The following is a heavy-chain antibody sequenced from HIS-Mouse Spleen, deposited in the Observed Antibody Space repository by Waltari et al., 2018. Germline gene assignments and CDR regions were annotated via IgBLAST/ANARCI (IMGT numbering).Heavy chain of an antibody. Sequence: QLQLPESGQGLVKPSETLSLTCTVSGGSISSRSYYLGWIRQPPGKGLEWIGSIYYSGSTYYNPSLKSRVTISVDTSKNQFSLKLSSVTAADTAVYYCAREIPYSSSWYDWYFDLWGRGTLVTVSS. CDR3: AREIPYSSSWYDWYFDL. CDR1: GGSISSRSYY. J-gene: IGHJ2*01. D-gene: IGHD6-13*01. V-gene: IGHV4-39*07. CDR2: IYYSGST.